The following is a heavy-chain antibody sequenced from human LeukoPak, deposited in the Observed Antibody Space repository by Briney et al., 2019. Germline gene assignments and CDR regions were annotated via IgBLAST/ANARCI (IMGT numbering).Heavy chain of an antibody. J-gene: IGHJ5*02. Sequence: ASVKVSCKASHYTFTNYGISWMRQAPGQGLEWMGWIRAYNGNTNYAQKLQGRVTMTTDTSTSTAYMELRSLRSEDTAVYYCASGGSYRGWFDPWGQGTLVTVSS. CDR3: ASGGSYRGWFDP. CDR2: IRAYNGNT. CDR1: HYTFTNYG. D-gene: IGHD1-26*01. V-gene: IGHV1-18*01.